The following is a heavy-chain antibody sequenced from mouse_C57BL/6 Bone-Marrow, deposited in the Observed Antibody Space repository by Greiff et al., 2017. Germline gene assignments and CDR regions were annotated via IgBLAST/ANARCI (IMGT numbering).Heavy chain of an antibody. D-gene: IGHD1-1*02. J-gene: IGHJ2*01. V-gene: IGHV1-69*01. CDR1: GYTFTSYW. CDR3: ARGGYYLDY. CDR2: IDPSDSYT. Sequence: QVQLQQPGAELVMPGASVKLSCKASGYTFTSYWMHWVKQRPGQGLEWIGEIDPSDSYTNYNQKFKGKSTLTVDKSSSTAYMQLSSLTSEDSAVYYCARGGYYLDYWGQGPTLTVSS.